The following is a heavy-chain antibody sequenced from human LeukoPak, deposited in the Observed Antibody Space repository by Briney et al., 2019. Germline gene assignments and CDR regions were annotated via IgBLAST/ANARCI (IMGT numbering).Heavy chain of an antibody. CDR1: GGSISSSSYY. V-gene: IGHV4-39*01. J-gene: IGHJ3*02. CDR3: ARRLSSSWNDAFDI. Sequence: SETLSLTCTVSGGSISSSSYYWGWIRQPPGKGLEWIGSIYYSGSTYYNPSLKSRVTTSVDTSKNQFSLKLSSVTAADTAVYYCARRLSSSWNDAFDIWGQGTMVTVSS. D-gene: IGHD6-13*01. CDR2: IYYSGST.